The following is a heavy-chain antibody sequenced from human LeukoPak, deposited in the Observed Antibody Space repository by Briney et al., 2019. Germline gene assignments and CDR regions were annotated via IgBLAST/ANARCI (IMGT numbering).Heavy chain of an antibody. CDR1: GGSISSYY. D-gene: IGHD3-3*01. Sequence: SETLSLTCTVSGGSISSYYWGWIRQPPGKGLEWIGYIYYSGSTNYNPSPKSRVTISVDTSKNQFSLKLSSVTAADTAVYYCARRYDFWSGYYAFDYWGQGTLITVSS. V-gene: IGHV4-59*08. J-gene: IGHJ4*02. CDR2: IYYSGST. CDR3: ARRYDFWSGYYAFDY.